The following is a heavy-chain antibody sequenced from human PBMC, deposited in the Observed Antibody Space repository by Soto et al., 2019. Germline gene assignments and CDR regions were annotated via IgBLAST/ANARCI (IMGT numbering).Heavy chain of an antibody. V-gene: IGHV3-48*03. J-gene: IGHJ4*02. CDR2: ISTTGSSI. D-gene: IGHD4-17*01. Sequence: EAQLVESGGDLVQPGGSLRLSCVGSGFSFSTYEMNWVRQAPGKGLEWVSYISTTGSSIHYADAVRGRFTISRDNTKNSMYLQMNSLNVEDTDIYYCARNSGDYEVYWGQGTLVTVS. CDR3: ARNSGDYEVY. CDR1: GFSFSTYE.